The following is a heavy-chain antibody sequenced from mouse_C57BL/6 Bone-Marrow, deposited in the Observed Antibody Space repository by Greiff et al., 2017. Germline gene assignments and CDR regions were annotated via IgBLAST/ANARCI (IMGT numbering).Heavy chain of an antibody. CDR3: AVGLRRAWFAY. D-gene: IGHD2-4*01. CDR1: GYTFTSYW. J-gene: IGHJ3*01. CDR2: IDPSDSET. Sequence: QVQLQQPGAELVRPGSSVKLSCKASGYTFTSYWMHWVKQRPIQGLEWIGNIDPSDSETHYNQKFKDKATLTVDKSSSTAYMQLRSLTSEDSAVYYCAVGLRRAWFAYWGQGTLVTVAA. V-gene: IGHV1-52*01.